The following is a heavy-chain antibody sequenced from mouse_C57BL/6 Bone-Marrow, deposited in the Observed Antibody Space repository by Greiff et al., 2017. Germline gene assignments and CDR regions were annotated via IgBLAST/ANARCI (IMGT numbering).Heavy chain of an antibody. CDR3: ARGDYGSSPWFAY. D-gene: IGHD1-1*01. V-gene: IGHV5-4*03. CDR1: GFTFSSYA. Sequence: EVKLVESGGGLVKPGGSLKLSCAASGFTFSSYAMSWVRQTPEKRLEWVATISDGGSYTYYPDNVKGRFTISRDNAKNNLYLLMSHLKSEDTAMYYCARGDYGSSPWFAYWGQGTLVTVSA. J-gene: IGHJ3*01. CDR2: ISDGGSYT.